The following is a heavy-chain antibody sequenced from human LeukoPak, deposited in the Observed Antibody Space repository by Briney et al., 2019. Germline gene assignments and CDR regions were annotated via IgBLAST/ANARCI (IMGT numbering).Heavy chain of an antibody. J-gene: IGHJ4*02. CDR3: ARDFDGYLDY. CDR2: IYHSGST. Sequence: SETLSLTCAVSGGSISSGGYSWSWIRQPPGKGLEWIGYIYHSGSTYYNPSLKSRVTISVDRTKNQFSLKLSSVTAADTAVYYCARDFDGYLDYWGQGTLVTVSS. D-gene: IGHD3-9*01. V-gene: IGHV4-30-2*01. CDR1: GGSISSGGYS.